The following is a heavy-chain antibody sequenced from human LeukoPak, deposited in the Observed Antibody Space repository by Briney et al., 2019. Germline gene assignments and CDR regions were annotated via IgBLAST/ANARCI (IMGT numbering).Heavy chain of an antibody. D-gene: IGHD4/OR15-4a*01. CDR3: ARANNFDL. CDR1: GFILSSYW. V-gene: IGHV3-74*01. Sequence: GGSLRLSCAASGFILSSYWLHWVRQVPGKGPVWVSRINFYGSSTDYADSVKGRFTISRDNAKNTLYLQMNSLRAEDTAVYYCARANNFDLWGRGTLVTVSS. CDR2: INFYGSST. J-gene: IGHJ4*02.